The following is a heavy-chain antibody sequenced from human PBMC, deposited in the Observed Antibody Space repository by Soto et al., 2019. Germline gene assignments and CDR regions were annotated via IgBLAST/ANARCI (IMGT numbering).Heavy chain of an antibody. V-gene: IGHV1-18*01. CDR3: ARDRMIVGDHWYDP. CDR1: GYTFTSYG. CDR2: ISAYNGNT. Sequence: GASVKVSCKASGYTFTSYGISWVRQAPGQGLEWMGWISAYNGNTNYAQKLQGRVTMTTDTSTSTAYMELRSLRSDDTAVYYCARDRMIVGDHWYDPWGQGTLVTVSS. J-gene: IGHJ5*02. D-gene: IGHD3-22*01.